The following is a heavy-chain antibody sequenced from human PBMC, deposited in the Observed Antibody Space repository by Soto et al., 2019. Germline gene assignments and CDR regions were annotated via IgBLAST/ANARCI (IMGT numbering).Heavy chain of an antibody. CDR2: ISSNGGST. Sequence: GGSLRLSCAASGFTFSSYAMHWVRQAPGKGLEYVSAISSNGGSTYYANSVKGRFTISRDNSKNTLYLQMGSLRAEDMAVYYCARGRTVTTLRSGAFDIWGQGTMVTVSS. J-gene: IGHJ3*02. CDR3: ARGRTVTTLRSGAFDI. V-gene: IGHV3-64*01. CDR1: GFTFSSYA. D-gene: IGHD4-4*01.